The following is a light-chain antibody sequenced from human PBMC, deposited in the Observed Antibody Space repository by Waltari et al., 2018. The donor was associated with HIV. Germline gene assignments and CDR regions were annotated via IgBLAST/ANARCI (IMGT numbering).Light chain of an antibody. CDR3: SSYSSSSTLVV. J-gene: IGLJ1*01. CDR1: SRQLGGYNY. V-gene: IGLV2-14*03. Sequence: QSPLPQPASVSGSPGQSITLSCTGTSRQLGGYNYVSWYQQRPGKAPKLMISDVSHRPSGVSNRFSGSKSGNTASLTISGLQAEDEADYYCSSYSSSSTLVVFGSGTKVTVL. CDR2: DVS.